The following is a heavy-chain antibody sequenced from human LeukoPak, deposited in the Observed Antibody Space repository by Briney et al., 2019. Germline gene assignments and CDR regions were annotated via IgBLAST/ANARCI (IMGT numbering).Heavy chain of an antibody. CDR1: GYTLTELS. Sequence: ASVKVSCKVSGYTLTELSMHWVRLDPGNGLEWIGGFDADDGERIYAQKFQGRVTMTEDTSTDPDHMELSTLRSEDTRVCYCGTLAGKLLRWFNPCGQGTLVTASS. J-gene: IGHJ5*02. CDR3: GTLAGKLLRWFNP. CDR2: FDADDGER. D-gene: IGHD6-19*01. V-gene: IGHV1-24*01.